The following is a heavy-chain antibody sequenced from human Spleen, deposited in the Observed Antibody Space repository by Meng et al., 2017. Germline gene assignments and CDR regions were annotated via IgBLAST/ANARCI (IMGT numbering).Heavy chain of an antibody. J-gene: IGHJ4*02. CDR3: ARLCGGDCYSDDDFDY. CDR2: IYYSGST. CDR1: GGSISSGGYF. Sequence: QVRRQGLGQGQVNPSPTLSLTCNVSGGSISSGGYFWSWNRQHPGKGLEWIGYIYYSGSTHYNPSLKSRVTISLDTSKNHFSLSLSSVTAADTAVYYCARLCGGDCYSDDDFDYWGQGTLVTVSS. D-gene: IGHD2-21*02. V-gene: IGHV4-31*03.